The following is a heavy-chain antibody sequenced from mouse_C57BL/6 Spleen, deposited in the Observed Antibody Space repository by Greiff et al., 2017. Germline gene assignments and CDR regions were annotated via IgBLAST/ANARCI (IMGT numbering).Heavy chain of an antibody. V-gene: IGHV1-61*01. CDR3: ARGEAVADYYAMDY. D-gene: IGHD1-3*01. CDR1: GYTFTSYW. J-gene: IGHJ4*01. CDR2: IYPSDSET. Sequence: QVQLQQSGAELVRPGSSVKLSCKASGYTFTSYWMDWVKQRPGQGLEWIGNIYPSDSETHYNQKFKDKATLTVDKSSSTAYMQLSSLTSEDSAVYYCARGEAVADYYAMDYWGQGTSVTVSS.